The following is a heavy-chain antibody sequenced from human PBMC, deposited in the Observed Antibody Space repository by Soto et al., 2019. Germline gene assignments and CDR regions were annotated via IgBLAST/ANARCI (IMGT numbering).Heavy chain of an antibody. CDR2: IIPILGIA. Sequence: SVKVSCKASGGTFSSYTISWVRQAPGQGLEWMGRIIPILGIANYAQKFQGRVTITADKSTSTAYMELSSLRSEDTAVYYCARDYYDSRRPSYYYYYYGMDVWGQGTTVTVSS. J-gene: IGHJ6*02. D-gene: IGHD3-22*01. V-gene: IGHV1-69*04. CDR1: GGTFSSYT. CDR3: ARDYYDSRRPSYYYYYYGMDV.